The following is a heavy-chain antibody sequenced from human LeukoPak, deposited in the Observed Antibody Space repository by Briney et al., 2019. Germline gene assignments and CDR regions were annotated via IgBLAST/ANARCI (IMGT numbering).Heavy chain of an antibody. CDR3: ALGVGPLTSYYYLDH. Sequence: ASVRVSCTASGYTLTIYEHNWVRHVYGQGLEWMGWMNTNTLKTGIAQNFQGRVTLTRETTINTAYMDLSGLRSEDTAIYVCALGVGPLTSYYYLDHWGQGTLLTVSS. V-gene: IGHV1-8*01. D-gene: IGHD1-26*01. CDR2: MNTNTLKT. J-gene: IGHJ4*02. CDR1: GYTLTIYE.